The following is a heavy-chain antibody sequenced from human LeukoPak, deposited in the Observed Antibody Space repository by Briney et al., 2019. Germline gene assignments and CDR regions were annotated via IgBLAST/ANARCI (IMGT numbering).Heavy chain of an antibody. D-gene: IGHD2-2*01. CDR1: GFTFSSYW. J-gene: IGHJ6*03. Sequence: PGGSLRLSCAASGFTFSSYWMSWVRQAPGKGLEWVSYISSRCSTIYYADSVKGLFTISRVNATNSLYLHMNRLRAEDTAVYYCARAFDTSWDYYYMDVWGKGTTVTVSS. CDR3: ARAFDTSWDYYYMDV. CDR2: ISSRCSTI. V-gene: IGHV3-48*04.